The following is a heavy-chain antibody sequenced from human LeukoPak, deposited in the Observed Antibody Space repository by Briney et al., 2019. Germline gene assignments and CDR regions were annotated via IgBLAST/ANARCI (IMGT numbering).Heavy chain of an antibody. D-gene: IGHD1-26*01. J-gene: IGHJ4*02. Sequence: GGSLRLSCAASGFTFSSYSMNSVRQAPGKGLEWVSSISSSSSYIYYADSVKGRFTISRDNAKNSLYLQMNILRAQDTAVYSLATGVPPVRSVKGELIDTLDYWGQGTLVTVSS. V-gene: IGHV3-21*01. CDR2: ISSSSSYI. CDR1: GFTFSSYS. CDR3: ATGVPPVRSVKGELIDTLDY.